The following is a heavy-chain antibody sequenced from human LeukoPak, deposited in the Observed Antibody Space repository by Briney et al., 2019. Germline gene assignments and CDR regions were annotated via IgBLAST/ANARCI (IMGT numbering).Heavy chain of an antibody. CDR2: IYYTGST. CDR1: GGSISSSY. Sequence: SETLSLTCTVSGGSISSSYWSWIRQPPGKGLEWIGYIYYTGSTNYNPSLKSRVTISVDTSKNQFSLKLSSVTAADTAVYYCARETPTTTTGGMDGWGQGTTVTVSS. CDR3: ARETPTTTTGGMDG. J-gene: IGHJ6*02. V-gene: IGHV4-59*12. D-gene: IGHD2-8*01.